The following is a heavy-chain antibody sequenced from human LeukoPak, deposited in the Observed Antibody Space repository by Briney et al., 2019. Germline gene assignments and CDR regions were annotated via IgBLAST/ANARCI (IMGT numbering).Heavy chain of an antibody. CDR1: GFTFSAYY. CDR2: IGFSSIGYSSDHI. Sequence: PGGSLRLSCAASGFTFSAYYMTWIRQAPGKGLEWVSSIGFSSIGYSSDHIKYADSVKGRFTISRDNAKNSLYLQMDSLRAGDTAVYFCAREDFFTPHSWGQGTLVTVSS. J-gene: IGHJ4*02. V-gene: IGHV3-11*05. CDR3: AREDFFTPHS. D-gene: IGHD3/OR15-3a*01.